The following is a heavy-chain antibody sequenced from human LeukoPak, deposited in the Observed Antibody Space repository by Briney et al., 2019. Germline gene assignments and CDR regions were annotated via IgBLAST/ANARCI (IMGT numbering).Heavy chain of an antibody. CDR2: FDPEDGET. Sequence: PMASVKVSCKVSGYTLTELSMHWVRQAPGKGLEWMGGFDPEDGETIYAQKFQGRVTMTEDTSTDTAYMELSSLRSEDTAVYYCAISHYYDSTTVYWGQGTLVTVSS. J-gene: IGHJ4*02. CDR3: AISHYYDSTTVY. CDR1: GYTLTELS. V-gene: IGHV1-24*01. D-gene: IGHD3-22*01.